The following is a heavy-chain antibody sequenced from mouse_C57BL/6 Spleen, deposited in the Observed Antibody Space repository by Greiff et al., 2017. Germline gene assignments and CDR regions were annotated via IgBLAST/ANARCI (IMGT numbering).Heavy chain of an antibody. CDR3: ARTYYSNYDYFDY. CDR1: GYTFTDHT. V-gene: IGHV1-78*01. J-gene: IGHJ2*01. Sequence: VQLQESDAELVKPGASVKISCKVSGYTFTDHTIHWMKQRPEQGLEWIGYIYPRDGSTKYNEKFKGKATLTADKSSSTAYMQLNSLTSEDSAVYFCARTYYSNYDYFDYWGQGTTLTVSS. CDR2: IYPRDGST. D-gene: IGHD2-5*01.